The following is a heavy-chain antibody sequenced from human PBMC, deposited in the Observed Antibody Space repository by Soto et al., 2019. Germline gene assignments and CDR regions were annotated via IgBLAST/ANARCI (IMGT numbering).Heavy chain of an antibody. V-gene: IGHV3-48*02. CDR1: GFTFSSYS. CDR3: ARDIGCSGGSCYYYGMDV. D-gene: IGHD2-15*01. J-gene: IGHJ6*02. Sequence: EVQLVESGGGLVQPGGSLRLSCAASGFTFSSYSMNWVRQAPGQGLEWVSYISSSSSTIYYADSVKGRFTISRDNAKNSLYLQMNSLRDEDTAVYYCARDIGCSGGSCYYYGMDVWGQGTMVTVSS. CDR2: ISSSSSTI.